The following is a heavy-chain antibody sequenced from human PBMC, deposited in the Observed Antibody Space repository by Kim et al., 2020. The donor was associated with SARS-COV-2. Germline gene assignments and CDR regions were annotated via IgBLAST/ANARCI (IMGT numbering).Heavy chain of an antibody. CDR3: ARLCGSSWYFSTHFDY. J-gene: IGHJ4*02. Sequence: GGSLRLSCAASGFTFSSYSMNWVRQAPGKGLEWVSSISSSSSYIYYADSVKGRFTISRDNAKNSLYLQMNSLRAEDTAVYYCARLCGSSWYFSTHFDYWGQGTLVTVSS. CDR1: GFTFSSYS. V-gene: IGHV3-21*01. D-gene: IGHD6-13*01. CDR2: ISSSSSYI.